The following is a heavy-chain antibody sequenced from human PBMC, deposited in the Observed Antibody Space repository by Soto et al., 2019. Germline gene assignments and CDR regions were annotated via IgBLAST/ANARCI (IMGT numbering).Heavy chain of an antibody. CDR2: IYYSGSA. J-gene: IGHJ4*02. CDR3: ARSRVEMAAIVAFDY. V-gene: IGHV4-59*01. CDR1: GGSISGYY. D-gene: IGHD6-19*01. Sequence: PSETLSLTCTLSGGSISGYYWNWIRQPPGKGLEWIGYIYYSGSASYNPSLKSRVTISLDVSKNQFSLKLTSVTAADTAVYYCARSRVEMAAIVAFDYWDQGTLVTVSS.